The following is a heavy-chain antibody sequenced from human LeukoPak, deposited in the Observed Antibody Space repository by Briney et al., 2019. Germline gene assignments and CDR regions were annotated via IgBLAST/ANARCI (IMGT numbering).Heavy chain of an antibody. CDR2: ISGSGGST. V-gene: IGHV3-23*01. CDR3: AKDIGIVGAWKTGATGY. J-gene: IGHJ4*02. CDR1: GFTFSSYA. D-gene: IGHD1-26*01. Sequence: PGGSLRLSCAASGFTFSSYAMSWVRQAPWKGLEWVSAISGSGGSTYYADSVKGRFTISRDNSKNTLYLQMNSLRAEDTAVYYCAKDIGIVGAWKTGATGYWGQGTLVTVSS.